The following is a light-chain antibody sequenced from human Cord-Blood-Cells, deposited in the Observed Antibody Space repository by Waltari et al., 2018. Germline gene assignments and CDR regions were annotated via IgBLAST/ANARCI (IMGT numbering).Light chain of an antibody. Sequence: EIVMTQSPATLSVSPGERATLSCRASQSVSSNLAWYQQKPGQAPRLLIYGASTRATGIPARFSGSVSVTEFTLTISSLQSEDFAVYYCQQYNNWPLTFGGGTKVEIK. CDR2: GAS. V-gene: IGKV3-15*01. CDR3: QQYNNWPLT. CDR1: QSVSSN. J-gene: IGKJ4*01.